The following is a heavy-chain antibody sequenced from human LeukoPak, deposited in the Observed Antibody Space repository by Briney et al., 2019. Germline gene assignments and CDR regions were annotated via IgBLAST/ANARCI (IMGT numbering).Heavy chain of an antibody. J-gene: IGHJ4*02. CDR3: ARDQGRTAMVTGLFDY. D-gene: IGHD5-18*01. CDR1: GGTFSSYA. V-gene: IGHV1-69*04. Sequence: ASVKVSCKASGGTFSSYAISWVRQAPGQGLEWMGRIIPILGIANYAQKFQGRVTITSDKSTSTAYMELSSLRSEDTAVYYCARDQGRTAMVTGLFDYWGQGTLVTVSS. CDR2: IIPILGIA.